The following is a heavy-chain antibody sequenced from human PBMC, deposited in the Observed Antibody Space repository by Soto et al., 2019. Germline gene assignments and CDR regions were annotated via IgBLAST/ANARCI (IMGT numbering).Heavy chain of an antibody. CDR1: GFSFSTYA. V-gene: IGHV3-23*01. CDR3: AKDRDYLIRYNWFDP. Sequence: WGSLRLSCAASGFSFSTYAMSWVRQAPGKGLEWVSAISGSGGSTYYADSVKGRFTISRDNSKNTLYLQMNSLRAEDTAVYYCAKDRDYLIRYNWFDPWGQGTLVTVSS. J-gene: IGHJ5*02. D-gene: IGHD4-17*01. CDR2: ISGSGGST.